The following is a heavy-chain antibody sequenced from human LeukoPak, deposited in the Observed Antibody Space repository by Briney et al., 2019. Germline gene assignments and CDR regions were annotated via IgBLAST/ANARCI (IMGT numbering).Heavy chain of an antibody. V-gene: IGHV1-2*02. Sequence: ASVKVSCKASGYTFTGYYIHWVRQAPGQGLESMGWINPNSGGTNYAQKFRGRVTMTRDTSISTAYMELSSLRSDDTAVYYCARDLYQWLPSTRPRDYYYYMDVWGEGTTVTVSS. CDR1: GYTFTGYY. CDR2: INPNSGGT. D-gene: IGHD6-19*01. CDR3: ARDLYQWLPSTRPRDYYYYMDV. J-gene: IGHJ6*03.